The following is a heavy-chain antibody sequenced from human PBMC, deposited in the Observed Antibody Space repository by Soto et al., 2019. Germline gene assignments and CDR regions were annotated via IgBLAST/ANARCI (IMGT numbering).Heavy chain of an antibody. CDR3: ARDEKDDFYI. CDR1: GYSISNAYY. D-gene: IGHD2-15*01. Sequence: PSKTMSLTCAVSGYSISNAYYWAWIRQPPGKGLEWIASVYRSGNTYYNPSLKSRVTISVDTSKNHFSLKRISVTATDTAVYYCARDEKDDFYILGQGTMV. V-gene: IGHV4-38-2*01. J-gene: IGHJ3*02. CDR2: VYRSGNT.